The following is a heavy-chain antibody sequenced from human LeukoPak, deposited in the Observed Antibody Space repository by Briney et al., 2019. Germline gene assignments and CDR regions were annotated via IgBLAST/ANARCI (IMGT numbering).Heavy chain of an antibody. CDR3: ARNYYDSTGYYGDGAFDI. D-gene: IGHD3-22*01. Sequence: ASVKVSCKASGYTFTGYYMHWARQAPGQGLEWMGWINPNTGVTMYAQNFQGRVTMTTDTSISTAYMELSSLRSDDTAVYYCARNYYDSTGYYGDGAFDIWGQGTMVTVSS. CDR1: GYTFTGYY. J-gene: IGHJ3*02. CDR2: INPNTGVT. V-gene: IGHV1-2*02.